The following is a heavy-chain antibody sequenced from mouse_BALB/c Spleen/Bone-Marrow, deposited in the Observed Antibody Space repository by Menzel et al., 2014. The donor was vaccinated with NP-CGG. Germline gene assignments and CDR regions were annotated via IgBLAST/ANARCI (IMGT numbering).Heavy chain of an antibody. CDR3: ASYVYGYYFDY. D-gene: IGHD1-1*01. Sequence: VQLKESGAELVKPGASVKSSCTASGFNIKDTYMHWVKQRPEQGLERIGRIDPANVNTKYDPKFQGKATITADTSSNTAYLQLSSLTSEDTAVYYCASYVYGYYFDYWGQGTTLTVSS. CDR2: IDPANVNT. CDR1: GFNIKDTY. V-gene: IGHV14-3*02. J-gene: IGHJ2*01.